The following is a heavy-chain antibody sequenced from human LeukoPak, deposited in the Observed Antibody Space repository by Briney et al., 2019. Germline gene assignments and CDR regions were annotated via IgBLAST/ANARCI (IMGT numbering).Heavy chain of an antibody. Sequence: PGWSLRLSCAASGFTFDDYAMHWVRQAPGKGLEWVSGISWNSGSIGYADSVKGRFTISRDNAKNSLYLQMNSLRAEDMALYYCAKGVTIFGVVAGPIGDWGQGTLVTVSS. D-gene: IGHD3-3*01. CDR1: GFTFDDYA. V-gene: IGHV3-9*03. CDR2: ISWNSGSI. J-gene: IGHJ4*02. CDR3: AKGVTIFGVVAGPIGD.